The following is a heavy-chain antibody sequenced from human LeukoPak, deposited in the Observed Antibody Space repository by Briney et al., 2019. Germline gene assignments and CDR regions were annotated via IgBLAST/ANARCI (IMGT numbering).Heavy chain of an antibody. D-gene: IGHD6-19*01. J-gene: IGHJ4*02. CDR2: IYPVDSET. CDR1: GYRFTNYW. V-gene: IGHV5-51*01. CDR3: ARPLAGTDY. Sequence: GESLKISCKGSGYRFTNYWIGWVRQMPGKGLEWMGIIYPVDSETRYSPSFQGQVTISADKSISTAYLQWSSLKASDTAMYFCARPLAGTDYWGQGTQVTVSS.